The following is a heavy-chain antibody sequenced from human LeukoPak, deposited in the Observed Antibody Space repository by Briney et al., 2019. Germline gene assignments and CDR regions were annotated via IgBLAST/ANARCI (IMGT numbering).Heavy chain of an antibody. Sequence: PGGSLRLSCAASGFTFSSYGMHWVRQAPGKGLEWVAFIRYDGSNKYYADSVKGRFTISRDNSKNTLYLQMNSLRAEDTAVYYCAKGGRYCSGGSCFIFDYWGQGTLVTVSS. CDR1: GFTFSSYG. CDR3: AKGGRYCSGGSCFIFDY. D-gene: IGHD2-15*01. CDR2: IRYDGSNK. J-gene: IGHJ4*02. V-gene: IGHV3-30*02.